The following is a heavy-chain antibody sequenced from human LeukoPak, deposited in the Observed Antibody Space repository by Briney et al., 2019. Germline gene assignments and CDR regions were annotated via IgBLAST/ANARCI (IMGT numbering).Heavy chain of an antibody. Sequence: PGGSLRLSCAASGFAFSDYEMNWVRQAPGKGLEWVSNIGSNGRTIFYADSVKGRFSISRDNGKDSLYLQMNSLRVEDTAIYYCASRRDYWGQGTLVTVSS. CDR3: ASRRDY. CDR2: IGSNGRTI. V-gene: IGHV3-48*03. CDR1: GFAFSDYE. J-gene: IGHJ4*02.